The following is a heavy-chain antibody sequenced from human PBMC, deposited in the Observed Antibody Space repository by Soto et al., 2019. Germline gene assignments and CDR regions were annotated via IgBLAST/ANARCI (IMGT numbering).Heavy chain of an antibody. Sequence: QVQLVQSGAEVKKPGSSVKVSCKASGGTFSSYAISWVRQAPGQGLEWMGGIIPIFGTANYAQKFQGRVKITADESTSTDYMELSSLRSEDTAVYYCARDPGLYCSSTSCDGDYYYYYGMDVWGQGTTVTVSS. CDR1: GGTFSSYA. D-gene: IGHD2-2*01. V-gene: IGHV1-69*01. J-gene: IGHJ6*02. CDR3: ARDPGLYCSSTSCDGDYYYYYGMDV. CDR2: IIPIFGTA.